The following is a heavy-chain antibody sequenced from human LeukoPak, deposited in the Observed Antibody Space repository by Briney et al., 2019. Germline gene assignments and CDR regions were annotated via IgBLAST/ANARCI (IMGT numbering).Heavy chain of an antibody. CDR1: GGSTSNSF. CDR3: ARAPSGCRGTCAFDY. V-gene: IGHV4-4*07. D-gene: IGHD2-15*01. CDR2: TYTDGGS. J-gene: IGHJ4*02. Sequence: PSETLSLTCTVSGGSTSNSFWSWIRQPAGKGLEGIGRTYTDGGSNSNPSLSIRLTMSLYASKSQFSLKLSSVTAADTAVYFCARAPSGCRGTCAFDYWGQGNLVTVSS.